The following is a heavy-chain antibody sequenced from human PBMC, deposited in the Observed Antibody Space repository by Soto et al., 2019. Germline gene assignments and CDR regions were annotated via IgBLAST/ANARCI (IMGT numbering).Heavy chain of an antibody. V-gene: IGHV3-74*01. CDR2: INSDGSSI. CDR3: ATSISVGGGG. CDR1: GFTFSSYW. D-gene: IGHD3-16*01. Sequence: EVHLVESGGGLVQPGGSLRLSCAASGFTFSSYWMHWVRQAPGKGLVWVSRINSDGSSIRYADSVKGRFTISRDNAKNTLYLQMNNLSADDTAVYYCATSISVGGGGWGQGPLVNVSS. J-gene: IGHJ4*02.